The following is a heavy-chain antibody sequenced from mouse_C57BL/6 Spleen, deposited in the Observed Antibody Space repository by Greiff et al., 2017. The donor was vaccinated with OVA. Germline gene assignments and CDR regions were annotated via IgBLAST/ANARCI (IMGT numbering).Heavy chain of an antibody. J-gene: IGHJ2*01. Sequence: VQLQQSGPELVKPGASVKISCKASGYAFSSYWMNWVKQRPGKGLEWIGRIYPGDGDTNYNGKFKGKATLTADKSSSTAYMQLSGLTASDSAVDFCARSWYYDYYFDYWGQGTTLTVSS. V-gene: IGHV1-82*01. D-gene: IGHD2-4*01. CDR3: ARSWYYDYYFDY. CDR2: IYPGDGDT. CDR1: GYAFSSYW.